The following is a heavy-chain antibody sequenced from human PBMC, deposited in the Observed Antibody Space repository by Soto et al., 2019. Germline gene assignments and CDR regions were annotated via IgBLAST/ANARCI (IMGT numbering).Heavy chain of an antibody. CDR2: ISGSGGST. CDR1: GFTVSSKY. D-gene: IGHD3-9*01. CDR3: AKVVKYDVLTGYYKGPDYYGMDV. J-gene: IGHJ6*02. Sequence: PGGSLRLSCAASGFTVSSKYMNWVRQAPGKGLEWVSLISGSGGSTHYADSVEGRFTISRDNSKNTLYLEMDSLRAEDTAVYYCAKVVKYDVLTGYYKGPDYYGMDVWGQGTTVTVSS. V-gene: IGHV3-23*01.